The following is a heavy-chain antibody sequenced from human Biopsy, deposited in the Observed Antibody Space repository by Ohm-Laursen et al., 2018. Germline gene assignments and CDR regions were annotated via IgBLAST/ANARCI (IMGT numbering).Heavy chain of an antibody. Sequence: SETLSLTCTVSGDSIRSYYWSWIRQTPEKGLEWIGHFYFTGSTNFNPSLKSRVTISVDTSRVRFSLTLSSVTAADTAIYYCARDRRGDSYMDVWGQGTTVTVSS. CDR1: GDSIRSYY. V-gene: IGHV4-59*01. CDR3: ARDRRGDSYMDV. D-gene: IGHD2-15*01. J-gene: IGHJ6*02. CDR2: FYFTGST.